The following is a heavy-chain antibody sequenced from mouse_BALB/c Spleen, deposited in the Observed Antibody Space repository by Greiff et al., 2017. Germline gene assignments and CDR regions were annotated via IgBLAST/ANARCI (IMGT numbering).Heavy chain of an antibody. V-gene: IGHV5-6*01. Sequence: EVMLVESGGDLVKPGGSLKLSCAASGFTFSSYGMSWVRQTPDKRLEWVATISSGGSYTYYPDSVKGRFTISRDNAKNTLYLQMSSLKSEDTAMYYCARQYGNFYYAMDYWGQGTSVTVSS. CDR2: ISSGGSYT. J-gene: IGHJ4*01. CDR3: ARQYGNFYYAMDY. CDR1: GFTFSSYG. D-gene: IGHD2-10*02.